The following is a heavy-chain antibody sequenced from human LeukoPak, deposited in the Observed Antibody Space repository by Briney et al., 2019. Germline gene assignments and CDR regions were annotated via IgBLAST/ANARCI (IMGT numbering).Heavy chain of an antibody. V-gene: IGHV6-1*01. CDR1: GDSISINSAA. J-gene: IGHJ3*01. D-gene: IGHD3-3*01. CDR3: ARGPDDLLHGRAFDF. Sequence: SQTLSLTCAISGDSISINSAAWNWIRLSPSRGLEWLGRTLYRSNWLNDYAPSIKGRITINQDTSKNQFSLQLKSVTHEDTALYDCARGPDDLLHGRAFDFWGQGTMVTVSS. CDR2: TLYRSNWLN.